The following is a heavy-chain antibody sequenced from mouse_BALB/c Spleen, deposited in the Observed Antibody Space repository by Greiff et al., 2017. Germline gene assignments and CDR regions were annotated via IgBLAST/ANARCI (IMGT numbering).Heavy chain of an antibody. V-gene: IGHV1S135*01. D-gene: IGHD1-1*01. CDR2: FDPFNGGT. J-gene: IGHJ2*01. CDR1: GYSFPSYY. Sequence: EVQVVESGPELMKPGASGKISCKASGYSFPSYYMHWLKQSHGKSLEWIGYFDPFNGGTSYNQKFKGKATLTVDKSSSTAYMHLSSLTSEDSAVYYCVYGSSGYYFDYWGQGTTLTVSS. CDR3: VYGSSGYYFDY.